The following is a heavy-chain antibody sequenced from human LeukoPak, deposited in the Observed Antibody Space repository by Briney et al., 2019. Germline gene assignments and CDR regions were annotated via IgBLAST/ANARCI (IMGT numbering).Heavy chain of an antibody. V-gene: IGHV3-30*18. CDR1: GFTFSSYG. CDR2: ISYDGSNK. J-gene: IGHJ4*02. Sequence: GGSLRLSCVASGFTFSSYGMYWVRQAPGKGLEWVAVISYDGSNKYYADSVKGRFTISRDNSKNTLYLQMNSLRAEDTAVYYCAKDLLYYDSSGYLDYWGQGTLVTVSS. CDR3: AKDLLYYDSSGYLDY. D-gene: IGHD3-22*01.